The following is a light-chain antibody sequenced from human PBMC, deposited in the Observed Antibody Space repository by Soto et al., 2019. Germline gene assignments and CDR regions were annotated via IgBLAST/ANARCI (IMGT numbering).Light chain of an antibody. CDR2: GAS. V-gene: IGKV1-27*01. CDR3: QKYNSAPYT. Sequence: DIQMTQSPSSLSVSVGDRVTITCRTSQGFSIYLAWYQQNPWKAPKLLIHGASTLQSGVPSRFGGSGSGTDFTLTSNALQPEDVAPYYCQKYNSAPYTLGQGTKLEIK. J-gene: IGKJ2*01. CDR1: QGFSIY.